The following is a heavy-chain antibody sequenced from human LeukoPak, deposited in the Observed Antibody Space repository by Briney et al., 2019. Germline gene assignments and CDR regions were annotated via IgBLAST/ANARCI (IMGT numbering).Heavy chain of an antibody. V-gene: IGHV3-30*18. D-gene: IGHD5-18*01. CDR1: GFTFSSYG. J-gene: IGHJ4*02. CDR2: ISYDGSNK. CDR3: AKDAVPLYSYGYATDY. Sequence: GRSLRLSCAASGFTFSSYGMHWVRQAPGKGLEWVAVISYDGSNKYYADSVKGRFTISRDNSKNTLYLQMNSLRAEDTAVYYCAKDAVPLYSYGYATDYWGQGTLVTVSS.